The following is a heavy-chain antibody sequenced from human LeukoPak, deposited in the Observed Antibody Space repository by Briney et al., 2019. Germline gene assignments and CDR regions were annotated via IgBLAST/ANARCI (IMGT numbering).Heavy chain of an antibody. CDR3: VKIAAD. Sequence: PGGSLRLSCAASGFTVSTNYMSWVRQAPGKGLEWVSLIHTGGRTYYAASVKGRFTISRDNSKNTLYLQMSSLRGEDTAVYYCVKIAADWGQGTLVTVSS. CDR1: GFTVSTNY. V-gene: IGHV3-53*05. CDR2: IHTGGRT. D-gene: IGHD6-13*01. J-gene: IGHJ4*02.